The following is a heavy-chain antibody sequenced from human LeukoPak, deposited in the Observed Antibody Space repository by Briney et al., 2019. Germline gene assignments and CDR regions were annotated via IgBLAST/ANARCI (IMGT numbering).Heavy chain of an antibody. D-gene: IGHD6-19*01. CDR3: ARGAVAGRRFDY. Sequence: ASVKVSCKPSGYTVTSYYVHWVRQAPGQGLEWMGIINPSGGTTSYAQKFQGRVTMTRDTSTSTVYMELSSLSSDDTAVYYCARGAVAGRRFDYWGQGTLVTVSS. V-gene: IGHV1-46*01. CDR1: GYTVTSYY. J-gene: IGHJ4*02. CDR2: INPSGGTT.